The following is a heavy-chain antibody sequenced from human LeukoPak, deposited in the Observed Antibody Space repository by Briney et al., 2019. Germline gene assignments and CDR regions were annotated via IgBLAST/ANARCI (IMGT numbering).Heavy chain of an antibody. CDR2: MRYDENNK. J-gene: IGHJ4*02. V-gene: IGHV3-30*02. D-gene: IGHD3-22*01. CDR3: ARVVRGYLTADY. CDR1: GFTFSSYG. Sequence: PGGSLRLSCAASGFTFSSYGMHWVRQAPGKGLECVAFMRYDENNKYYADSVKGRFTISRDNAKNSLYLQMNSLRAEDTAVYYCARVVRGYLTADYWGQGTLVTVSS.